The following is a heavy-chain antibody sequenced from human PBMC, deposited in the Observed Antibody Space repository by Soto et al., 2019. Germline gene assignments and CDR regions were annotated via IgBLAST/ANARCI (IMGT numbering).Heavy chain of an antibody. CDR2: ISAYNGNT. J-gene: IGHJ4*02. D-gene: IGHD3-10*01. V-gene: IGHV1-18*04. CDR1: GYTFTSYG. Sequence: APAKVSRKASGYTFTSYGISWARQAPGQGLEWMGWISAYNGNTNYAQKLQGRVTMTTDTSTSTAYMELRSRRSDDTAVYYCARGHGESARGGRWYFDYWAQRTLV. CDR3: ARGHGESARGGRWYFDY.